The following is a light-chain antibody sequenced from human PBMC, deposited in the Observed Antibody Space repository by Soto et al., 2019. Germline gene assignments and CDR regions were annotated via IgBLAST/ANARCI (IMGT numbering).Light chain of an antibody. J-gene: IGKJ4*01. CDR1: QGIRND. CDR2: GGS. Sequence: AIQMTQSPSSLSASVGDRVTLTCRASQGIRNDLGWYQQKPGKAPKVLIYGGSTLQSGVPSRFSGSGFGTDFTLTISSLQPDDFATYYCLQDYSYPLTFGGGTKVEI. V-gene: IGKV1-6*01. CDR3: LQDYSYPLT.